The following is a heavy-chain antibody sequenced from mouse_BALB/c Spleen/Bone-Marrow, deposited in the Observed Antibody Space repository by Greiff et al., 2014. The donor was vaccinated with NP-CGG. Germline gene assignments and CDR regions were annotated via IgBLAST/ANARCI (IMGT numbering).Heavy chain of an antibody. CDR3: ARSGERYGAMDY. CDR2: ISNGGTYT. J-gene: IGHJ4*01. CDR1: GFTFSDFY. Sequence: EVQGVESGGGLVKPGGSLKLSCAASGFTFSDFYMFWFRQTPEKRLEWVATISNGGTYTYYPDSVKGRFTISRDNAKNNLYLQMSSLKSEDTAMYYGARSGERYGAMDYWGQGTSVTVTS. V-gene: IGHV5-4*02. D-gene: IGHD1-1*02.